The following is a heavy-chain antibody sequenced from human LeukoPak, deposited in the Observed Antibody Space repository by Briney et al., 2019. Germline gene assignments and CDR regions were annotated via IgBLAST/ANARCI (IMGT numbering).Heavy chain of an antibody. CDR1: GFTFSSYS. CDR2: ISSSSSTI. D-gene: IGHD3-10*01. Sequence: PGGSLRLSCAASGFTFSSYSMNWVRQAPGKGLEWVSYISSSSSTIYYADSVKGRFTISRDNAKNSLYLQMNSLRAEDTAVYYCARSVRGVISPHAYYFDYWGQGTLVTVSS. V-gene: IGHV3-48*04. J-gene: IGHJ4*02. CDR3: ARSVRGVISPHAYYFDY.